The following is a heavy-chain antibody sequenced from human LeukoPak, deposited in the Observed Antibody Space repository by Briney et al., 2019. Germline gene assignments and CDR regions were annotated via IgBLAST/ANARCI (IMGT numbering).Heavy chain of an antibody. CDR1: GFTLTSYA. CDR3: AKDSETPLLLGELFGAFDI. D-gene: IGHD3-10*01. CDR2: ITGSGGST. J-gene: IGHJ3*02. Sequence: RGSLRLSCAASGFTLTSYAMSSVRPAPGAGLERVSAITGSGGSTYYADSVKRQFTIYRDNTKNKLYLQMNSVRAEDTAVYYCAKDSETPLLLGELFGAFDIWGQGTMVTVSS. V-gene: IGHV3-23*01.